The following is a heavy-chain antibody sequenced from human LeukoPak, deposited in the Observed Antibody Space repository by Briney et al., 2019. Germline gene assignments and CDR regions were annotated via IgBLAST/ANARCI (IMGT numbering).Heavy chain of an antibody. CDR3: AEAAVYSRSWTPFDD. CDR1: GITFNIYG. D-gene: IGHD6-13*01. CDR2: MSGDGVHI. J-gene: IGHJ4*02. Sequence: PGRSLRLSCAASGITFNIYGIHWVRQAPGKGLEWVALMSGDGVHIYYAESVKGRFTISRDNSRNTLYLQMNSLRAEDTAVYYCAEAAVYSRSWTPFDDWGQGTLVTVSS. V-gene: IGHV3-30*18.